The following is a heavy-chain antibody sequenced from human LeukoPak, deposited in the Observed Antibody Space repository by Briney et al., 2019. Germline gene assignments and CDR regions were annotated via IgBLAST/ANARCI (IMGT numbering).Heavy chain of an antibody. Sequence: PSETLSLTCAVYGGSFSGYYWNWIRQPPGKGLEWIGAINHSGCTNYNPSLKSRVTISVDTSKNQFSLKLSSVAAADRVVYYCARGLDDSSGSLREEDYWGQGTLVTVTS. CDR1: GGSFSGYY. J-gene: IGHJ4*02. V-gene: IGHV4-34*01. D-gene: IGHD3-22*01. CDR3: ARGLDDSSGSLREEDY. CDR2: INHSGCT.